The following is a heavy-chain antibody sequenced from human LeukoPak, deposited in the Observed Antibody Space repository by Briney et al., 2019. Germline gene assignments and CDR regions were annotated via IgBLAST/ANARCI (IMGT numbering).Heavy chain of an antibody. V-gene: IGHV4-59*08. J-gene: IGHJ2*01. CDR1: GGSISSYY. CDR2: IYYSGST. Sequence: SETLSLTCTVSGGSISSYYWSWIRQPPGKGLEWIGYIYYSGSTNYNPSLKSRVTISVDTSKNQFSLKLTSVSAADTAVYYCARLKLGAYFDLWGRGTLVTVSS. D-gene: IGHD3-16*01. CDR3: ARLKLGAYFDL.